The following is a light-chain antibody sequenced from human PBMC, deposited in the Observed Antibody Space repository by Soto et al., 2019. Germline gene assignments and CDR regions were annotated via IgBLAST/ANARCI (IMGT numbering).Light chain of an antibody. V-gene: IGKV1-39*01. Sequence: DIQMTQSPSSLSASVEERVTITCRASQSISTYLNWYQQKPGKAPKLLIYGASSLQSGVPSRFSGSGSGTDFTLAIGSLQPEDFATYYCQHSYNTPRTFGQGTKVDIK. CDR1: QSISTY. J-gene: IGKJ1*01. CDR3: QHSYNTPRT. CDR2: GAS.